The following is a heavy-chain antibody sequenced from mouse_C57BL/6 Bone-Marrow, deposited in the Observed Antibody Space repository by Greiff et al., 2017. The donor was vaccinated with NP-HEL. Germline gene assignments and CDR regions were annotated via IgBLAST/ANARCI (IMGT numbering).Heavy chain of an antibody. CDR1: GFYFTNTY. J-gene: IGHJ1*03. V-gene: IGHV14-3*01. Sequence: EVQLQPSVAELVRPGASVKLSCTASGFYFTNTYMHWVKQRPVQGLEWIGRIDPANGNTKYAPKFQGKATITADTSSNTAYLQLSSLTSEDTAIYYCTTVPTEYFDVWGTGTTVTVSS. CDR3: TTVPTEYFDV. CDR2: IDPANGNT.